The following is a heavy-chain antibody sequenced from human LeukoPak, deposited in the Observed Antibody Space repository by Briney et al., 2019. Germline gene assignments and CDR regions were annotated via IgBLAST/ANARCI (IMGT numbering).Heavy chain of an antibody. CDR1: GFTFSSFA. J-gene: IGHJ3*02. CDR3: AKDLETITMIVVVITDAFDI. V-gene: IGHV3-23*01. Sequence: GGSLRLSCAASGFTFSSFAMGWVRQAPGKGLEWVSVICGSGGSTYYADSVKGRFTISRDNSKNTLYLQMNSLRAEDTAVYYCAKDLETITMIVVVITDAFDIWGQGTMVTVSS. D-gene: IGHD3-22*01. CDR2: ICGSGGST.